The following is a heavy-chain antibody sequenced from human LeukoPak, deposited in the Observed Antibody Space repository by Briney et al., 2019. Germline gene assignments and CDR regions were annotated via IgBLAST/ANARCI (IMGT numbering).Heavy chain of an antibody. CDR2: ISSSSSTI. V-gene: IGHV3-48*04. CDR3: ARDRDPLVYYGMDV. J-gene: IGHJ6*02. Sequence: GGSLRLSCAASGFTFSSYSMNWVRQAPGKGLEWVSYISSSSSTIYYADSVKGRFTISRDNAKNSLYLQMNSLRAKDTAVYYCARDRDPLVYYGMDVWGQGTTVTVSS. CDR1: GFTFSSYS.